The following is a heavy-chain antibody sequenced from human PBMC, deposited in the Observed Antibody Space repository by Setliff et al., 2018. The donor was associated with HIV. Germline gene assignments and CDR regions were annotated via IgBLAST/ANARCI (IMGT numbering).Heavy chain of an antibody. CDR3: ASRSDY. CDR2: ISRSSNYI. Sequence: PGGSLRLSCTASGFTFSGFAMNWVRQAPGKGLEWVSYISRSSNYINYADSVKGRFTISRDNAKNSLYLQMNSLRAEDTAVYYCASRSDYWGQGTLVTVSS. V-gene: IGHV3-21*05. J-gene: IGHJ4*02. CDR1: GFTFSGFA.